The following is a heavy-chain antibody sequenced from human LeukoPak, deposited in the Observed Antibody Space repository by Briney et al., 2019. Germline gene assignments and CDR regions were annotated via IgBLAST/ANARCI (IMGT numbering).Heavy chain of an antibody. V-gene: IGHV4-59*08. CDR1: GGSISSYY. J-gene: IGHJ3*02. CDR2: MYYSGNT. CDR3: ARHTLVGARNAFDI. D-gene: IGHD1-26*01. Sequence: ASETLSLTCNVSGGSISSYYWSWIRQPPGKGLEWIGYMYYSGNTNYNPSLKSRVTTSVDTSKNQFSLKLSSVTATDTAVYYCARHTLVGARNAFDIWGQGTMVTVSS.